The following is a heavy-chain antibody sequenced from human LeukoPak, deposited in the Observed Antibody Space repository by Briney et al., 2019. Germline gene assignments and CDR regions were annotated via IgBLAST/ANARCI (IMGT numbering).Heavy chain of an antibody. Sequence: GGSLRLPCAASGFTFSSSAMNWVRQAPGKGLEWVSSISGSGGTTYYADSVKGRFTISRDNPKNTLYLQMNSLRGEDTAVYYCAKRDYWGQGTLVTVSS. CDR2: ISGSGGTT. CDR3: AKRDY. V-gene: IGHV3-23*01. CDR1: GFTFSSSA. J-gene: IGHJ4*02.